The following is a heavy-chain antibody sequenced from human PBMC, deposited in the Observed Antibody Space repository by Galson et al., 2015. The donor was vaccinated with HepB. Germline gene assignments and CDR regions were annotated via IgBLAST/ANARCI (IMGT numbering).Heavy chain of an antibody. D-gene: IGHD6-13*01. CDR2: IYPGDSDT. V-gene: IGHV5-51*01. J-gene: IGHJ3*02. CDR3: ARHGIAAAGKNAFDI. CDR1: GSSFTSYW. Sequence: QSGAEVKKPGESLKISCKGSGSSFTSYWIGWVRQMPGKGLEWMGIIYPGDSDTRYSPSFQGQVTFSADKSISTAYLQWSSLKASDTAMYYCARHGIAAAGKNAFDIWGQGTMVTVSS.